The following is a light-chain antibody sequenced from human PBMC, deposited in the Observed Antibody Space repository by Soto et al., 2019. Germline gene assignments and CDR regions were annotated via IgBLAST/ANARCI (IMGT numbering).Light chain of an antibody. CDR1: QSVSSSY. Sequence: EIVLTQSPGTLSLSPGERATLSCRASQSVSSSYLAWYQQKPGPAPRLLIYGASRRATGIPDRFSGSGSGTVFTLTISRLETEDFAVYYCQQYGSSRTFSQGTKLEIK. CDR2: GAS. V-gene: IGKV3-20*01. CDR3: QQYGSSRT. J-gene: IGKJ2*01.